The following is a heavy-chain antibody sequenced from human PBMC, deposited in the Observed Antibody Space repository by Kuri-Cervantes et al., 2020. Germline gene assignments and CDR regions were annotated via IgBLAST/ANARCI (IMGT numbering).Heavy chain of an antibody. CDR3: ARGITLVRGWGNYYDS. CDR1: GFTVSSYY. V-gene: IGHV3-53*01. J-gene: IGHJ4*02. Sequence: GESLKISCAASGFTVSSYYMSWVRQAPGKGLEWVAVIYSGGRTYYADSVKGRLTISRDNAKNYLYLQMNNLKDEHTAVYHCARGITLVRGWGNYYDSWGQGTLVTVSS. D-gene: IGHD3-10*01. CDR2: IYSGGRT.